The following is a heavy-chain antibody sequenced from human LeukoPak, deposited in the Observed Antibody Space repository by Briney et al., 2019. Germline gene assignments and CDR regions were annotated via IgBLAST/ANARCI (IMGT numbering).Heavy chain of an antibody. CDR2: IYHSGST. Sequence: PSRTLSLTCAVSGGSVSSGGYSWSWIRQPPGKGLEWIGYIYHSGSTYYNPSLKSRVTISVDRSKNQFSLNLSSVTAADTAVYYCARYYYDSSGYFRYFDSWGQGTLVTVPS. CDR1: GGSVSSGGYS. V-gene: IGHV4-30-2*01. D-gene: IGHD3-22*01. CDR3: ARYYYDSSGYFRYFDS. J-gene: IGHJ4*02.